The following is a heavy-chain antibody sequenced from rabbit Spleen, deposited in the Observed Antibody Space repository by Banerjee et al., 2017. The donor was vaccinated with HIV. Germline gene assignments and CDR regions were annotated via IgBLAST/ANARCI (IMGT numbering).Heavy chain of an antibody. Sequence: QEQLEESGGGLVKPGGTLTLTCTVSGFSFSSNWICWVRQAPGKGLEWIACIDTNDGDTDYANWPKGRFTISKTSSTTVTLQMTSLTAADTATYFCARNYVNAFDPWGPGTLVPVS. CDR3: ARNYVNAFDP. J-gene: IGHJ2*01. D-gene: IGHD1-1*01. V-gene: IGHV1S45*01. CDR1: GFSFSSNW. CDR2: IDTNDGDT.